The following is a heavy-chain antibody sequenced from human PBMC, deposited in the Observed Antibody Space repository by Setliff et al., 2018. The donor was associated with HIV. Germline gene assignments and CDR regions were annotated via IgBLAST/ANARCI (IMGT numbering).Heavy chain of an antibody. Sequence: TLSLTCTVSDGSISSTNHYWGWIRQSPGKRLEWIGTVHYSGSTYYNPSLKSRLTISVDTPTNHFSLKLSSVAAADTAVYYCARLVGYYRSDNANYYYMDVWVKGTTVTVSS. CDR2: VHYSGST. J-gene: IGHJ6*03. CDR3: ARLVGYYRSDNANYYYMDV. D-gene: IGHD3-16*02. CDR1: DGSISSTNHY. V-gene: IGHV4-39*02.